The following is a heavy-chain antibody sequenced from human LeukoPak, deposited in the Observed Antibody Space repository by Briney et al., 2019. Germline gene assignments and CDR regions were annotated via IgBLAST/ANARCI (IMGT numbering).Heavy chain of an antibody. V-gene: IGHV3-30*18. CDR3: AKKEEDYYDSSGGLDY. D-gene: IGHD3-22*01. Sequence: GGSLRLSCAASGFTFSSYGMHWVRQAPGKGLEWVAVISYDGSNKYYADSVKGRFTISRDNSKNTLYLQMNSLRAEDTAVYYCAKKEEDYYDSSGGLDYWGQGTLVTVSS. CDR2: ISYDGSNK. CDR1: GFTFSSYG. J-gene: IGHJ4*02.